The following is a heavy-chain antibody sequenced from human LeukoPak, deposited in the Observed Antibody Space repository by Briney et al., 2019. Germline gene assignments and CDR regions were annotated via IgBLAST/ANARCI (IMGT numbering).Heavy chain of an antibody. CDR2: INSDGSST. J-gene: IGHJ4*02. Sequence: PGGSLRLSCGASGFTFSIYWMHWVRQAPGKGLVWVSRINSDGSSTNYADSVKGRFTISRDNAKNTLYLQMNSLGAEDTAVYYCARDGGGWTYFDFWGQGALVTVSS. CDR1: GFTFSIYW. CDR3: ARDGGGWTYFDF. D-gene: IGHD6-19*01. V-gene: IGHV3-74*01.